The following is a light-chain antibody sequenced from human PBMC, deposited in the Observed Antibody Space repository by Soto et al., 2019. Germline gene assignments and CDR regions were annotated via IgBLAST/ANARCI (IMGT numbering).Light chain of an antibody. CDR2: DAS. CDR3: QQYDGLPS. V-gene: IGKV1-33*01. J-gene: IGKJ5*01. Sequence: DLQMTQSPSSLSASVGDRVTITCQASQDIRKYLNWYQHKPGRPPKLLIHDASVLETGVPLRFSGSGSGTDFTLIINSLQPEDAATYYCQQYDGLPSFGQGTRLEIQ. CDR1: QDIRKY.